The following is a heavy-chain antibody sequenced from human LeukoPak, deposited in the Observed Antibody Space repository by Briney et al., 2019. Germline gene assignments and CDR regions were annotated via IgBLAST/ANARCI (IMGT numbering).Heavy chain of an antibody. CDR3: AKDLGVYDSSGYNY. J-gene: IGHJ4*02. CDR1: GFTFSSYA. D-gene: IGHD3-22*01. V-gene: IGHV3-23*01. CDR2: ISGSGGST. Sequence: GGSPRLSCAASGFTFSSYAMSWVRQAPGKGLEWVSAISGSGGSTYYADSVKGRFTISRDNSKNTLYLQMNSLRAEDTAVYYCAKDLGVYDSSGYNYWGQGTLVTVSS.